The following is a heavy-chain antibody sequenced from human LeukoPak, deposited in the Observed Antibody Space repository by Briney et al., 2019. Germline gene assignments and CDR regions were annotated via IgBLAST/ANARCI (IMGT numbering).Heavy chain of an antibody. J-gene: IGHJ6*02. CDR2: ISSNGRTI. V-gene: IGHV3-48*04. Sequence: HPGGSLRLSCAASGFTFSSYAMSWVRQAPGKGLEWLSYISSNGRTIHYADSVKGRFTISRDNANKSLYLQMNNLGAEDTAVYYCARVPGHYYYYGMDVWGQGTTVIVSS. CDR3: ARVPGHYYYYGMDV. CDR1: GFTFSSYA. D-gene: IGHD1-26*01.